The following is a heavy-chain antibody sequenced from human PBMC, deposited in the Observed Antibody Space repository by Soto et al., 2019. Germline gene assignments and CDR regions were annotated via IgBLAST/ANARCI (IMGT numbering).Heavy chain of an antibody. CDR1: GGSFSGYY. CDR3: ARSEDTAMATYYYYGMDV. CDR2: INHSGST. D-gene: IGHD5-18*01. Sequence: QEQLQQWGAGLLKPSETLSLTCAVYGGSFSGYYWSWIRQPPGKGLEWIGEINHSGSTNYNPSLKSRVTVSVDASKTQFSLKLSSVTAADTAVYYCARSEDTAMATYYYYGMDVWGQGTTVTVSS. V-gene: IGHV4-34*01. J-gene: IGHJ6*02.